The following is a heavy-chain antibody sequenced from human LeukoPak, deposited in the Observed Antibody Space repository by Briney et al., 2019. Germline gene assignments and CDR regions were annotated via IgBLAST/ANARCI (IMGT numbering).Heavy chain of an antibody. V-gene: IGHV1-2*02. CDR1: GYTFTGYY. J-gene: IGHJ5*02. CDR2: INPNSGGT. CDR3: ARKVSIVAAAGTFWFDP. D-gene: IGHD6-13*01. Sequence: ASVKVSCKASGYTFTGYYMHWVRQAPGQGLEWMGWINPNSGGTNYAQKFQGRVTMTRDTSISTAYMELSRLRSEDTAVYYCARKVSIVAAAGTFWFDPWGQGTLVTVSS.